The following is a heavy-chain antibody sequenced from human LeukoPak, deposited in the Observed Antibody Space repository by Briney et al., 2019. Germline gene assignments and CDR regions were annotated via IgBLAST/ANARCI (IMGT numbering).Heavy chain of an antibody. J-gene: IGHJ5*02. CDR2: IYYSGST. V-gene: IGHV4-39*01. Sequence: SETLSLTCTVTGGSISSSSYYWGWIRQPPGKGLEWIGSIYYSGSTYYNPSLKSRVTISVDTSKNQFSLRLSSVTAADTAVYYCASLSPHHVSLRPWGQGTLVTVSS. CDR3: ASLSPHHVSLRP. CDR1: GGSISSSSYY.